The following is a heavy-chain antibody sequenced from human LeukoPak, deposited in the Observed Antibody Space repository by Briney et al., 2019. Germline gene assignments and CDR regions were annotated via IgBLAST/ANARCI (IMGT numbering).Heavy chain of an antibody. CDR2: IYYSGST. V-gene: IGHV4-39*07. CDR3: ARTYSSGENWFDP. D-gene: IGHD6-19*01. Sequence: SETLSLTCTVSGGSISSSSYYWGWIRQPPGKGLEWIGSIYYSGSTYYNPSLKSRVTISVDTSKNQFSLKLSSVTAADTAVYYCARTYSSGENWFDPWGQGTLVTVSS. J-gene: IGHJ5*02. CDR1: GGSISSSSYY.